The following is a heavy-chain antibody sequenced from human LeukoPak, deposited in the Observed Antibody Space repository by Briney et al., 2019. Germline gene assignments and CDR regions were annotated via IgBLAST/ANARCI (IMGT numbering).Heavy chain of an antibody. CDR3: ARWRYYYDSSGYYSG. J-gene: IGHJ4*02. CDR2: ISYDGSNK. CDR1: GFTFSSYA. Sequence: GVSLRLSCAASGFTFSSYAMHWVRQAPGKGLEWVAVISYDGSNKYYADSVKGRFTISRDNSKNTLYLQMNSLRAEDTAVYYCARWRYYYDSSGYYSGWGQGTLVTVSS. D-gene: IGHD3-22*01. V-gene: IGHV3-30*04.